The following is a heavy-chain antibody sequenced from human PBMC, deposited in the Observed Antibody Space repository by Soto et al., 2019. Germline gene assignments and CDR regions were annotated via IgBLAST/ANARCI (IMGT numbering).Heavy chain of an antibody. V-gene: IGHV4-59*12. D-gene: IGHD3-10*01. CDR1: GGSISSYY. CDR2: IYYSGST. Sequence: PSETLSLTCTVSGGSISSYYWSWIRQPPGKGLEWIGYIYYSGSTNYNPSLKSRVTISVDPSKNQFSLKLSSVTAADTAVYYCAREEGSGSYYNPASWFDPWGQGTLATVSS. J-gene: IGHJ5*02. CDR3: AREEGSGSYYNPASWFDP.